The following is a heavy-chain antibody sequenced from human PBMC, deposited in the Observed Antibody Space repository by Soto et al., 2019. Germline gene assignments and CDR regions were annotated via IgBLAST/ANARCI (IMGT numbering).Heavy chain of an antibody. J-gene: IGHJ5*02. Sequence: GGSLRLSCAASGFTFSSYAMHWVRQAPGKGLEYVSAISSNGGSTYYANSVKGRFTISRDNSKNTLYLQMGSLRAEDMAVYYCARSRLGELAPLVDPWGQETLVTVSS. CDR1: GFTFSSYA. CDR2: ISSNGGST. V-gene: IGHV3-64*01. CDR3: ARSRLGELAPLVDP. D-gene: IGHD3-16*01.